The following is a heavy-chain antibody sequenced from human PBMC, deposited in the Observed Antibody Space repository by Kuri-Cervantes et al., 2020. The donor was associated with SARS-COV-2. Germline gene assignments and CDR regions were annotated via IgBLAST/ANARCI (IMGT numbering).Heavy chain of an antibody. J-gene: IGHJ6*03. CDR2: IIPIFGTA. CDR3: ARNPHSLTSYYYYYMDV. Sequence: SVKVSCKASGGTFSSYAISWVRQAPGQGLEWMGGIIPIFGTANYAQKFQGRVTITADESTSTAYMELSSLRSEDTAVYYCARNPHSLTSYYYYYMDVWGKETTVTVSS. CDR1: GGTFSSYA. D-gene: IGHD4/OR15-4a*01. V-gene: IGHV1-69*13.